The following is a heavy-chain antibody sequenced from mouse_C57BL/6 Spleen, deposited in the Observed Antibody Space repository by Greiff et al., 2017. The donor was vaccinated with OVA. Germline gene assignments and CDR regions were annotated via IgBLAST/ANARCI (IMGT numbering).Heavy chain of an antibody. Sequence: QVQLQQSGAELVKPGASVKLSCKASGYTFTSYWMHWVKQRPGQGLEWIGMIHPNSGSTNYNEKFKSKATLTVDKSSSTAYMQLSSRTSEDSAVYYCAREGTDYAMDYWGQGTSVTVSS. CDR2: IHPNSGST. D-gene: IGHD3-3*01. V-gene: IGHV1-64*01. J-gene: IGHJ4*01. CDR3: AREGTDYAMDY. CDR1: GYTFTSYW.